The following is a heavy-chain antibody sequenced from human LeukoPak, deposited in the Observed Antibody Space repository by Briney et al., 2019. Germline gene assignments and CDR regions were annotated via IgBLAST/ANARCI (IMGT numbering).Heavy chain of an antibody. Sequence: PGGSLRLSCAASGFTFSSYSMNWVRQAPGKGLEWVSYISSSSSTIYYADSVKGRFTISRDNAKNSLYLQMNSLRVEDTAVYYCARDLSPSLPGGFDYWGQGTLVTVSS. CDR1: GFTFSSYS. D-gene: IGHD3-10*01. J-gene: IGHJ4*02. CDR2: ISSSSSTI. V-gene: IGHV3-48*04. CDR3: ARDLSPSLPGGFDY.